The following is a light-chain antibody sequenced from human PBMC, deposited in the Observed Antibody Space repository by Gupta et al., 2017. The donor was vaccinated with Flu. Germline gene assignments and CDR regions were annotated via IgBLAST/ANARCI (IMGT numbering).Light chain of an antibody. CDR1: QSLGKW. V-gene: IGKV1-5*03. CDR2: KAS. J-gene: IGKJ1*01. Sequence: DIQLTHSPSTLSASVGDRVTMTCRASQSLGKWLAWYQQKPGKAPKVLIYKASGLESGVPSRFSGSGYGTEFPLTVDSRQPEDFANYYCHHKNNSWGTFGQGTKVEIK. CDR3: HHKNNSWGT.